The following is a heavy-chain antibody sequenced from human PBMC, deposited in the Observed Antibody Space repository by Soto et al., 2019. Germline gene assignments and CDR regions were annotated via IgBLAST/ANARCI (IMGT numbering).Heavy chain of an antibody. J-gene: IGHJ5*02. D-gene: IGHD3-10*01. Sequence: SETLSLTCSVSGASITSFHWSWIRQAPGKGLEWIAYIYYTGFIKYNPSLQSRATISLDTSKNQLSLELNSVTAADTAVYYCVKDRGGYNPYDWFDAWGQGTLGTVSS. CDR1: GASITSFH. CDR3: VKDRGGYNPYDWFDA. V-gene: IGHV4-59*01. CDR2: IYYTGFI.